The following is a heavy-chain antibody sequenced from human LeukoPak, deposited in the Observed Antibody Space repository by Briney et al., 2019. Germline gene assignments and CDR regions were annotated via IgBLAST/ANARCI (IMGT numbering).Heavy chain of an antibody. V-gene: IGHV3-9*03. D-gene: IGHD3-9*01. Sequence: GESLRLSCAASGFTFDDYAMHWVRQAPGKGLEWVSGISWNSGSIGYADSVKGRFTISRDNAKNSLYLQMNSLRAEDMALYYCAKANLRYFDWLPLDYWGQGTLVTVSS. J-gene: IGHJ4*02. CDR1: GFTFDDYA. CDR3: AKANLRYFDWLPLDY. CDR2: ISWNSGSI.